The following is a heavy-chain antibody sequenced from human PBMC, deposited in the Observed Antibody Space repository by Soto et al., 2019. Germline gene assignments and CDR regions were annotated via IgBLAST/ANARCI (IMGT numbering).Heavy chain of an antibody. Sequence: GGSLRLSCAASGFTFNTHGMHWVRQAPGKGLEWVAVIWYDGSNKFYADSVKGRFTISRDNSNNTLYLQMGSLRAEDTAVYYCARGRGYSGSDLVNWFDPWGQGTLVTVSS. D-gene: IGHD5-12*01. CDR3: ARGRGYSGSDLVNWFDP. V-gene: IGHV3-33*01. J-gene: IGHJ5*02. CDR1: GFTFNTHG. CDR2: IWYDGSNK.